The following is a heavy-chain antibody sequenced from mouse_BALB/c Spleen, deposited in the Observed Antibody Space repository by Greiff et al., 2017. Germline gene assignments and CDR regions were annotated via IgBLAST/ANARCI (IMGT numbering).Heavy chain of an antibody. CDR1: GFNIKDTY. CDR2: IDPANGNT. J-gene: IGHJ3*01. CDR3: AAYYGNPWFAY. D-gene: IGHD2-10*01. V-gene: IGHV14-3*02. Sequence: VQLKQSGAELVKPGASVKLSCTASGFNIKDTYMHWVKQRPEQGLEWIGRIDPANGNTKYDPKFQGKATITADTSSNTAYLQLSSLTSEDTAVYYCAAYYGNPWFAYWGQGTLVTVSA.